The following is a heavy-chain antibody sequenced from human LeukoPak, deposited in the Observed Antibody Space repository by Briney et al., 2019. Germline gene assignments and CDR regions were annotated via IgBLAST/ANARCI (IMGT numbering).Heavy chain of an antibody. CDR1: GGSVSSGSYY. CDR3: ARDRITISPGAFDI. CDR2: IYNSGST. Sequence: SETLSLTCTVSGGSVSSGSYYWSWIRQPPGKGLEWIGYIYNSGSTNYNPSLKSRVTISVDTSKNQFSLKLSSVTAADTAVYYCARDRITISPGAFDIWGQGTMVTVSS. D-gene: IGHD3-9*01. J-gene: IGHJ3*02. V-gene: IGHV4-61*01.